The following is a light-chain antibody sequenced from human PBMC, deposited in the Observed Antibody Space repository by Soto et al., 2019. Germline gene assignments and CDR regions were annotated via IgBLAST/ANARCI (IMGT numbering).Light chain of an antibody. CDR2: GAS. CDR1: QSVSSSS. Sequence: PGERATLYCRASQSVSSSSLAWYQQKPGQAPRLLIYGASSRATGIPDRFSGSGSGTDFTLTITRLEPEDFAVYYCQQYGTSPYTFGQGTKLEIK. CDR3: QQYGTSPYT. J-gene: IGKJ2*01. V-gene: IGKV3-20*01.